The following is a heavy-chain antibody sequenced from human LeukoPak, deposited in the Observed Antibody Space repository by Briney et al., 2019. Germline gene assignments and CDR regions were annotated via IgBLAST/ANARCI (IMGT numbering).Heavy chain of an antibody. CDR1: GFTFDDYA. V-gene: IGHV3-9*03. Sequence: GRSLRLSCAASGFTFDDYAMQWVRQAPGKGLEWVSGISWNSGSIGYADSVKGRFTISRDNAKNSLYLQMNSLRAEDMALYYCAKGVATITSLNWYFDLWGRGTLVTVSS. J-gene: IGHJ2*01. CDR3: AKGVATITSLNWYFDL. D-gene: IGHD5-12*01. CDR2: ISWNSGSI.